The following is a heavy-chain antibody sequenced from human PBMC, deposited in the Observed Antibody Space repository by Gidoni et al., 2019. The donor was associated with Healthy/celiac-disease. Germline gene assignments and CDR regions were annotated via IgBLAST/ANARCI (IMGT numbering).Heavy chain of an antibody. Sequence: QVQLQQWGAGLLKPSETLSLTCAVYGGSFSGYYWSWIRQPPGKGLEWIGEINHSGSTNYNPSLKSRVTISVDTSKNQFSLKLSSVTAADTAVYYCARGGCSSTSCYGPYYYYYMDVWGKGTTVTVSS. CDR1: GGSFSGYY. CDR2: INHSGST. V-gene: IGHV4-34*01. J-gene: IGHJ6*03. D-gene: IGHD2-2*01. CDR3: ARGGCSSTSCYGPYYYYYMDV.